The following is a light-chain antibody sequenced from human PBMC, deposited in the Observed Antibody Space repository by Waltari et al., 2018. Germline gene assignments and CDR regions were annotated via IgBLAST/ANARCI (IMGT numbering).Light chain of an antibody. Sequence: QIVVTQEPSLTVSPGGTVTLTCAFSTGPVTSGHYPNWFQQNPGPAPRARIYSTTNKPSWTPARFSGSLLEGKAALTLSGVQSDDEAEYYCLLYYGGARVFGGGTKLTVL. CDR1: TGPVTSGHY. CDR3: LLYYGGARV. J-gene: IGLJ3*02. CDR2: STT. V-gene: IGLV7-43*01.